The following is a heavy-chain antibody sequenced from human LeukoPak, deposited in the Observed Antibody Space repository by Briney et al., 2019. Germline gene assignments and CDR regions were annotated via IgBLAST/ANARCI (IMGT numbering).Heavy chain of an antibody. CDR3: ARRALGHYYDSSGYWAGDFDY. Sequence: SETLSLTCTVPGGSISSSSYYWGWIRQPPGKGLEWIGSIYYSGSTYYNPSLKSRVTISVDTSKIQFSLKLSSVTAADTAVYYCARRALGHYYDSSGYWAGDFDYWGQGTLVTVSS. J-gene: IGHJ4*02. V-gene: IGHV4-39*01. CDR2: IYYSGST. D-gene: IGHD3-22*01. CDR1: GGSISSSSYY.